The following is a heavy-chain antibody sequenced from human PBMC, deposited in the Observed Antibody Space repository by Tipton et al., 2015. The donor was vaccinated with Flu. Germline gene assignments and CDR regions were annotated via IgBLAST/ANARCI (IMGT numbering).Heavy chain of an antibody. V-gene: IGHV1-58*01. CDR2: IVVGSGNT. D-gene: IGHD1-26*01. J-gene: IGHJ3*02. CDR1: GFTFTSSA. CDR3: GPYSGSYYPYRDDAFDI. Sequence: QLVQSGAEVKKPGTSVKVSCKASGFTFTSSAVQWVRQARGQRLEWIGWIVVGSGNTNYAQKFQERVTITRDMSTSTAYMELSSLRSEDTAVYYCGPYSGSYYPYRDDAFDIWGQGTMVTVSS.